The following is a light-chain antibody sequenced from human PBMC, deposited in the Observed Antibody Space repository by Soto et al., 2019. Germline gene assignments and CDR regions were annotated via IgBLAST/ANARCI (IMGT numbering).Light chain of an antibody. CDR3: QQYGSSLRT. Sequence: IVLTQSPGTLSLSPGERATLSCRASQSVSSNYLAWYQQKLGQAPRPLIYGASSRATGIPDRFSGSGSGTDFTLTISRLEPDDFAAYYCQQYGSSLRTFGQGTKVDIK. CDR1: QSVSSNY. CDR2: GAS. V-gene: IGKV3-20*01. J-gene: IGKJ1*01.